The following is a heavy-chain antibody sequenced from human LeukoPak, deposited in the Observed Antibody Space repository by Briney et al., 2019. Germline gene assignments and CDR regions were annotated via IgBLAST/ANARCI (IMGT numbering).Heavy chain of an antibody. Sequence: PSETLSLTCGVYGGSFSGYVWTLIRQPPGRGLEWIGEVNHTGSKNYNPSLKSRVTLSVDTAKNQFSLKLSSVTAADTAMYFCARRCRVASCISNDSFDIWGRGTVVTVSS. CDR2: VNHTGSK. CDR1: GGSFSGYV. J-gene: IGHJ3*02. CDR3: ARRCRVASCISNDSFDI. V-gene: IGHV4-34*01.